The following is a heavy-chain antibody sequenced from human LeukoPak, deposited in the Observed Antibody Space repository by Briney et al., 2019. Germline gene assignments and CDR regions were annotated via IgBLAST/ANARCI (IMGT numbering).Heavy chain of an antibody. CDR3: AKDIKDYYYGMDV. Sequence: GRSLRLSCAASGFTLRSYGMHWVRQAPGKGLEWVAVISHDGSNKYYADSVKGRFTISRDSSKNTLYLQMNSLRAQDTAVYYCAKDIKDYYYGMDVWGQGTTVTVSS. V-gene: IGHV3-30*18. CDR1: GFTLRSYG. D-gene: IGHD3-10*01. CDR2: ISHDGSNK. J-gene: IGHJ6*02.